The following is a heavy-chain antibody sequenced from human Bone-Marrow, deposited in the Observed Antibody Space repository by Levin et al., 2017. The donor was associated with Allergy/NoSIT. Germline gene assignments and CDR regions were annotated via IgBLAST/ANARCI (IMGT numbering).Heavy chain of an antibody. J-gene: IGHJ6*03. Sequence: SETLSLTCTVSGGSISARGYYWGWIRQPPGDGPDWIGFINYGGITYKNPSLKSRLIISVDTSKNQFFMNLTSLTAADTAVYYCARHQASGPYVYYYYTEGWGKGTTVTVSS. D-gene: IGHD3-16*01. CDR3: ARHQASGPYVYYYYTEG. V-gene: IGHV4-39*01. CDR2: INYGGIT. CDR1: GGSISARGYY.